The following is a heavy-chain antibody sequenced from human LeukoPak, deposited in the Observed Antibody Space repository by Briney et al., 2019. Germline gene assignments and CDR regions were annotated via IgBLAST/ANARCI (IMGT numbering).Heavy chain of an antibody. CDR3: ARDPDYDFWSGYYSGNWFDP. V-gene: IGHV3-7*01. CDR1: GFTFISYW. J-gene: IGHJ5*02. D-gene: IGHD3-3*01. CDR2: IKQDGSEK. Sequence: GGSLRLSCAASGFTFISYWMSWVRQAPGKGLEWVANIKQDGSEKYYVDSAKGRFTISRDNAKNSLYLQMNSLRAEDTAVYYCARDPDYDFWSGYYSGNWFDPWGQGTLVTVSS.